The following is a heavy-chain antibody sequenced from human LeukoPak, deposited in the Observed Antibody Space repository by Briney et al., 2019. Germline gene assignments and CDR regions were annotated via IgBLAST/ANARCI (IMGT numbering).Heavy chain of an antibody. V-gene: IGHV3-48*04. CDR1: GFTFNSYS. D-gene: IGHD4-11*01. Sequence: GGSLRLFCAASGFTFNSYSMNWVRQAPGEGLEGVSYISSNSRTIHYADSVKGQFTISRDNTKNSLYLQMNTLRAEDTAVYYCARMPLEIVTNFLDSWGQGTLATVSS. J-gene: IGHJ4*02. CDR3: ARMPLEIVTNFLDS. CDR2: ISSNSRTI.